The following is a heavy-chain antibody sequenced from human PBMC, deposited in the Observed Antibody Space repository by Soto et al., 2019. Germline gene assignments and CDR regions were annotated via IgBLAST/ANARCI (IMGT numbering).Heavy chain of an antibody. Sequence: QVQLVESGGGVVQPGMSLILSCAGSGFNFNTFAIHWVRQAPGKGLEWVSVISYDGSKKYYADSVKGRFTISRDRSQNTVYLQLNSLRPEDTAVYFCTRQTFGSGTYFNDYWGQGTLVSVSS. V-gene: IGHV3-30-3*01. CDR2: ISYDGSKK. CDR1: GFNFNTFA. D-gene: IGHD3-10*01. J-gene: IGHJ4*02. CDR3: TRQTFGSGTYFNDY.